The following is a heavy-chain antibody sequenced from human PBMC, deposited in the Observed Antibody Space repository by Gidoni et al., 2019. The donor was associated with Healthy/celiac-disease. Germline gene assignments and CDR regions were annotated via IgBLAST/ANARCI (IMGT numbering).Heavy chain of an antibody. D-gene: IGHD3-10*01. V-gene: IGHV1-2*02. CDR3: ARDEIYGSGSYPPYYYYYYGMDV. CDR2: INPNSGGT. Sequence: QVQLVQSGAEVKKPGASVKVSCKASGYTLTGYYMHWVRQAPGQGLEWMGWINPNSGGTNYAQKFQGRVTMTRDTSISTAYRELSRLRSDDTAVYYCARDEIYGSGSYPPYYYYYYGMDVWGQGTTVTVSS. CDR1: GYTLTGYY. J-gene: IGHJ6*02.